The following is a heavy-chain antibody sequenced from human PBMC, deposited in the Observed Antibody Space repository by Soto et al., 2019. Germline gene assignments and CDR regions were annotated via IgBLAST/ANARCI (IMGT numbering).Heavy chain of an antibody. D-gene: IGHD6-6*01. Sequence: ASVKVSCKASGYTFITYFMHWVRQAPGQGLEWIGAINPSRGTTTYAQKFQDRVTMTRDTSASTVYMELSSLRSEDTAIYYCARSYISSSYWFDPWGQGTLVTVSS. CDR2: INPSRGTT. CDR1: GYTFITYF. CDR3: ARSYISSSYWFDP. J-gene: IGHJ5*02. V-gene: IGHV1-46*03.